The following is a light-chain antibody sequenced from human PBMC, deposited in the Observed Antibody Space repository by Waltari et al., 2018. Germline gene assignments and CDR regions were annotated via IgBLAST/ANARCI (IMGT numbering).Light chain of an antibody. CDR2: GAY. CDR1: QSVNRA. V-gene: IGKV3-20*01. CDR3: QHFVRLPVT. Sequence: IVLTQSPGTLSLSPGERATLSCRASQSVNRALTWYQQKPGQAPRLLIYGAYNRATGIPDRFSGSGSGTDFSLTISRLEPEDFAVYYCQHFVRLPVTFGQGTKVEIK. J-gene: IGKJ1*01.